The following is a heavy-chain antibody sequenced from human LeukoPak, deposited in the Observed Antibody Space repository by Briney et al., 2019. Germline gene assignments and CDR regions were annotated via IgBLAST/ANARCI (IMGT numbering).Heavy chain of an antibody. J-gene: IGHJ4*02. CDR1: GFTSSSYA. CDR3: TKGGYTTYFDY. Sequence: GGSLRLSCAASGFTSSSYAMTWVRQAPGKGLEWVSTIRATAGTTYYEDSVKGRFTISRDNSKNTQWLQMNSLRVEDTAVYYCTKGGYTTYFDYWGQGTLVTVSS. D-gene: IGHD6-13*01. CDR2: IRATAGTT. V-gene: IGHV3-23*01.